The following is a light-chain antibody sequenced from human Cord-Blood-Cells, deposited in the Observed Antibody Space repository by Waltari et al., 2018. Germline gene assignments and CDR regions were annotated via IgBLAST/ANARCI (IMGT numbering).Light chain of an antibody. CDR3: AAWDDSLNGWV. CDR2: SNN. Sequence: QSVLTQPPSASGTPGQRVTISCSGSSSNIGSNTVNWYQQLPGTAPKLLIYSNNPRPSGVPDRCSGSKSGTSASLAISGLQSEDEADYDCAAWDDSLNGWVFGGGTKLTVL. CDR1: SSNIGSNT. V-gene: IGLV1-44*01. J-gene: IGLJ3*02.